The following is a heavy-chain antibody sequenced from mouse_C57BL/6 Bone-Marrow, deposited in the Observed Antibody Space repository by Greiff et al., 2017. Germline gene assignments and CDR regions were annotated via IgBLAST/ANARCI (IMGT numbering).Heavy chain of an antibody. CDR2: FYPGSGSI. V-gene: IGHV1-62-2*01. CDR3: ARHVTNYGSSTSGVPYWYFDV. J-gene: IGHJ1*03. CDR1: GYTFTEYT. D-gene: IGHD1-1*01. Sequence: QVQLQQSGAELVKPGASVKLSCKASGYTFTEYTIHWVKQRSGQGLEWIGWFYPGSGSIKYNEKFKDKATLTAYTSSSTVYMELSSLTSEDAAVYFCARHVTNYGSSTSGVPYWYFDVWGTGTTVTVSS.